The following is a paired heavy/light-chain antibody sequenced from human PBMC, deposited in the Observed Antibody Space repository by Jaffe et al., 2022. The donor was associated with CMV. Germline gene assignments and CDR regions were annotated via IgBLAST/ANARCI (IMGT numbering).Heavy chain of an antibody. Sequence: QVQLVESGGGVVQPGRSLRLSCAASGFTFSSYGMHWVRQAPGKGLEWVAVIWYDGSNKYYADSVKGRFTISRDNSKNTLYLQMNSLRAEDTAVYYCATLNAGYSGYDSVAGDYYYGMDVWGQGTTVTVSS. J-gene: IGHJ6*02. CDR2: IWYDGSNK. V-gene: IGHV3-33*01. D-gene: IGHD5-12*01. CDR1: GFTFSSYG. CDR3: ATLNAGYSGYDSVAGDYYYGMDV.
Light chain of an antibody. CDR3: MQALQTLPFT. V-gene: IGKV2-28*01. Sequence: DIVMTQSPLSLPVTPGEPASISCRSSQSLLHSNGYNYLDWYLQKPGQSPQLLIYLGSNRASGVPDRFSGSGSGTDFTLKISRVEAEDVGVYYCMQALQTLPFTFGPGTKVDIK. J-gene: IGKJ3*01. CDR1: QSLLHSNGYNY. CDR2: LGS.